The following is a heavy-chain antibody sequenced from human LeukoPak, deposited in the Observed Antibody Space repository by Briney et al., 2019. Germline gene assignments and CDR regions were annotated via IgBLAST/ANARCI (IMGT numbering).Heavy chain of an antibody. CDR1: GFTFSSHW. Sequence: GGSLRLSCAASGFTFSSHWMSWVRQAPGKGLEWVANIKKDGSEKYYVDAVKGRFTISRDNAKTSLYLQMNSLRAEDTAVYYCARDLLGIAGYTYGRGIDYWGQGTLVTVSS. J-gene: IGHJ4*02. V-gene: IGHV3-7*01. CDR2: IKKDGSEK. CDR3: ARDLLGIAGYTYGRGIDY. D-gene: IGHD5-18*01.